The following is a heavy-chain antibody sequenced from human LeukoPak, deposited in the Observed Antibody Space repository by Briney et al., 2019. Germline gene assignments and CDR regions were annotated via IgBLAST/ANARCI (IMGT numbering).Heavy chain of an antibody. CDR3: ARGVSYGSGSYIGDP. D-gene: IGHD3-10*01. V-gene: IGHV3-53*01. CDR2: IYSGGST. J-gene: IGHJ5*02. Sequence: GGSLRLSCAASGFTFSNAWMTWVRQAPGKGLEWVSVIYSGGSTYYADSVKGRFTISRDNSKNTFYLQMNSLRAEDTAVYYCARGVSYGSGSYIGDPWGQGTLVTVPS. CDR1: GFTFSNAW.